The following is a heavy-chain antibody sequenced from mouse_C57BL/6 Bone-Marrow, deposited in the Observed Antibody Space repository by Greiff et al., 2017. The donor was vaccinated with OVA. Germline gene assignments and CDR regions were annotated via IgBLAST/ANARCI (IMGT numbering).Heavy chain of an antibody. V-gene: IGHV1-64*01. CDR1: GYTFTSYW. CDR3: ARGYGSSPMDY. CDR2: IHPNSGST. D-gene: IGHD1-1*01. J-gene: IGHJ4*01. Sequence: GKRKQEGAERGKQGAAGNWSCKASGYTFTSYWMHWVKQRPGQGLEWIGMIHPNSGSTNYNEKFKSKATLTVDKSSSTAYMQLISLTSEDSAVYYCARGYGSSPMDYWGQGTSVTVSS.